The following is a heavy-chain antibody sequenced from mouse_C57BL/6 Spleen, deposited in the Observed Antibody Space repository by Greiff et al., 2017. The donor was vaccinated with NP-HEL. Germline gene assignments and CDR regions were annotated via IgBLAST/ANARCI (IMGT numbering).Heavy chain of an antibody. V-gene: IGHV1-76*01. D-gene: IGHD2-3*01. CDR1: GYTFTDYY. CDR3: ARGIYDGYYFDY. Sequence: QVQLQQPGAELVRPGASVKLSCKASGYTFTDYYINWVKQRPGQGLEWIARIYPGSGNTYYNEKFKGKATLTAEKSSSTAYMQLSSLTSEDSAVYFCARGIYDGYYFDYWGQGTTLTVSS. J-gene: IGHJ2*01. CDR2: IYPGSGNT.